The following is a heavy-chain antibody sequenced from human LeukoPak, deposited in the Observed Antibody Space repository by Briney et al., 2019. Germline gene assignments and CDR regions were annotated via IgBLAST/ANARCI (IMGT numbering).Heavy chain of an antibody. J-gene: IGHJ4*02. CDR2: IYYSGST. CDR1: GGSISSGGYY. D-gene: IGHD3-16*01. Sequence: SETLSLTCTVSGGSISSGGYYWSWIRQHPGKGLEWIGYIYYSGSTYYNPSLKRRVTISVDTSKNQFSLKLSSVTAADTAVYYCARDQGTAGENYFDYWGQGTLVTVSS. V-gene: IGHV4-31*03. CDR3: ARDQGTAGENYFDY.